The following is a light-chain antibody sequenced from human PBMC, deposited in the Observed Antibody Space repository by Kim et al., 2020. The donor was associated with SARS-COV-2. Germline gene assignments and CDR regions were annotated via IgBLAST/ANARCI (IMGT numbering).Light chain of an antibody. Sequence: GQRVTISCSGSSSNIGSNYVYWYQQLPGTAPKLLIYRNNQRPSGVPDRFSGSKSGTSASLANSGLRSEDEADYYCAAWDDSLSGGVFGGGTKLTVL. CDR1: SSNIGSNY. CDR3: AAWDDSLSGGV. J-gene: IGLJ3*02. V-gene: IGLV1-47*01. CDR2: RNN.